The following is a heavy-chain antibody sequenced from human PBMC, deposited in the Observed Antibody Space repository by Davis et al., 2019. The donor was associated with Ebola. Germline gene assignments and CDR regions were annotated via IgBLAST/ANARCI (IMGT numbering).Heavy chain of an antibody. CDR3: ARWPVLSRGKFDP. CDR1: GGSISSSSYY. D-gene: IGHD2/OR15-2a*01. Sequence: MPSETLSLTCTVSGGSISSSSYYWSWIRQHPGKGLEWIGYIYYSGSTYYNPSLKSRVTISVDTSKNQFSLKLSSVTAADTAVYYCARWPVLSRGKFDPWGQGTLVTVSS. CDR2: IYYSGST. V-gene: IGHV4-31*03. J-gene: IGHJ5*02.